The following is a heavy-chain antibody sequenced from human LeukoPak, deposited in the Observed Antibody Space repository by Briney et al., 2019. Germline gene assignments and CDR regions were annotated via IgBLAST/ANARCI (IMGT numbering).Heavy chain of an antibody. CDR2: IKEDGSDK. Sequence: PGGSLRLSCAASGFTFSSYAMHWVRQAPGKGLEWVANIKEDGSDKNYVESMKGRFIISRDNAKNSVYLQMNSLRVEDTAVYYCARDAAYGYDRFDYWGQGTQVTVSS. D-gene: IGHD5-18*01. CDR1: GFTFSSYA. J-gene: IGHJ4*02. V-gene: IGHV3-7*01. CDR3: ARDAAYGYDRFDY.